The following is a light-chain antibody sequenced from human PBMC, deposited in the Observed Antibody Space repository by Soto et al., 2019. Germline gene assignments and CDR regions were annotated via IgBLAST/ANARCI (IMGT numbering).Light chain of an antibody. V-gene: IGKV1-5*03. CDR2: KAS. Sequence: IQMTQSPSILSASVGDRVTITCRASQSISSWLAWYQQKPGKAPNLLIYKASSLESGVPSRFSGSGSGTEFTLTISSLQHDDFATYDCQQYNSYTLTFGGGTKVDIK. CDR3: QQYNSYTLT. J-gene: IGKJ4*01. CDR1: QSISSW.